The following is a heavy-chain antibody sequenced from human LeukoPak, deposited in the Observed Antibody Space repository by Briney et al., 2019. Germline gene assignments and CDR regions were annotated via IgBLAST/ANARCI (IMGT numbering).Heavy chain of an antibody. V-gene: IGHV3-23*01. Sequence: GGSLRLSCAASGFTFSSYAMSWVRQAPGKGLEWVSAICGSGGSTYYADSVEGRFTISRDNSKNTLYLQMNSLRAEDTAVYYCAKGTPYCGGDCYSTFLDAFDIWGQGTMVTVSS. J-gene: IGHJ3*02. CDR1: GFTFSSYA. CDR2: ICGSGGST. CDR3: AKGTPYCGGDCYSTFLDAFDI. D-gene: IGHD2-21*02.